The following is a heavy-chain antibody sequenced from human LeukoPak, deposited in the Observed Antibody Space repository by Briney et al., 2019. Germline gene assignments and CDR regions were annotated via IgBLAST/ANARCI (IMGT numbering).Heavy chain of an antibody. J-gene: IGHJ4*02. CDR1: GFTFSSYS. V-gene: IGHV3-23*01. Sequence: PGGSLRLSCAASGFTFSSYSMNWVRQAPGKGLEWVSAISGSGGSTYYADSVKGRFTISRDNSKNTLYLQMNSLRAEDTAVYYCAKDLRAVGATRGFDYWGQGTLVTVSS. D-gene: IGHD1-26*01. CDR2: ISGSGGST. CDR3: AKDLRAVGATRGFDY.